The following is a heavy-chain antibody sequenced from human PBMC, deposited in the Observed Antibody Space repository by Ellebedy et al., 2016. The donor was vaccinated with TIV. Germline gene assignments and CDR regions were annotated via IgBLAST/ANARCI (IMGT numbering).Heavy chain of an antibody. CDR1: GFTFSSHE. V-gene: IGHV3-48*03. D-gene: IGHD1-1*01. CDR3: ASVGLMERRARDLLDS. Sequence: GESLKISCAASGFTFSSHEMNWVRQAPGKGLEWVSHISGSASTWYYADSVKGRFTISRENTKNSLYLQMDSLRVEDTAVYYCASVGLMERRARDLLDSWGQGTLVIVSS. J-gene: IGHJ4*02. CDR2: ISGSASTW.